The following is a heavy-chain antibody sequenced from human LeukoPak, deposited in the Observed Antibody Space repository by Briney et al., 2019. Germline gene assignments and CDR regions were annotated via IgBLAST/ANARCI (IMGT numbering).Heavy chain of an antibody. V-gene: IGHV3-74*01. CDR2: IKGDQSTT. J-gene: IGHJ6*04. CDR3: AREYNYDLDV. Sequence: MNWVRQAPGKGLVLVSRIKGDQSTTNYADSVKGRFTISRDNAKNRLYLQMNSLRAEDTAVYYCAREYNYDLDVWGKGTTVTVSS.